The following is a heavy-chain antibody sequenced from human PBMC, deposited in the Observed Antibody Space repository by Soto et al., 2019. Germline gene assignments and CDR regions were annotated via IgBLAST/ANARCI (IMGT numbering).Heavy chain of an antibody. Sequence: SVKVSCKASGGTFSSYAISWVRQAPGQGLEWMGGIIPIFGTANYAQKFQGRVTITADESTSTAYMELSSLRSEDTAVYYCARSRGSSETLERSKIQLYPRDYWGQGTLVTVSS. V-gene: IGHV1-69*13. D-gene: IGHD5-18*01. CDR1: GGTFSSYA. CDR3: ARSRGSSETLERSKIQLYPRDY. CDR2: IIPIFGTA. J-gene: IGHJ4*02.